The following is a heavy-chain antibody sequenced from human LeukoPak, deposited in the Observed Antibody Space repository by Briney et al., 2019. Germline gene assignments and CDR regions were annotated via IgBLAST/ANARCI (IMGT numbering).Heavy chain of an antibody. Sequence: SGGSLRLSCAASGFTFSSYAMSWVRQAPGKWLEWVSAISGSGGSTYYADSVKGRFTISRDNSKNTLYLQMNSLRAEDTAVYYCAKVSFRGYSYDAFDYWGQGTLVTVSS. V-gene: IGHV3-23*01. J-gene: IGHJ4*02. CDR3: AKVSFRGYSYDAFDY. CDR2: ISGSGGST. CDR1: GFTFSSYA. D-gene: IGHD5-18*01.